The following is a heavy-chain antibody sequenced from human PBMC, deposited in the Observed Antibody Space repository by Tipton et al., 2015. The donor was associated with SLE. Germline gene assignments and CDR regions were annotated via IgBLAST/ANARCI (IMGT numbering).Heavy chain of an antibody. CDR1: GFTFSSYW. Sequence: SLRLSCAASGFTFSSYWMSWVRQAPGKGLEWVANIKQDGSEKYYVDSVKGRFTISRDNAKNTLYLQMNSLRAEDTAVYYCAKGIAAAGTGTGGMDVWGQGSTVTVSS. CDR3: AKGIAAAGTGTGGMDV. D-gene: IGHD6-13*01. CDR2: IKQDGSEK. J-gene: IGHJ6*02. V-gene: IGHV3-7*02.